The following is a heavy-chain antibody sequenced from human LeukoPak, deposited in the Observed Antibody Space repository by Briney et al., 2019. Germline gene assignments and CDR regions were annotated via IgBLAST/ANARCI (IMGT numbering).Heavy chain of an antibody. CDR3: AREARYGDLRGYFDY. Sequence: ASVKVSCKASGYTFTGYYMHWVRQAPGQGLEWMGWINPNSGGTSYAQKFQGWVTMTRDTSISTAYMELSRLRSDDTAVYYCAREARYGDLRGYFDYWGQGTLVTVSS. V-gene: IGHV1-2*04. CDR1: GYTFTGYY. J-gene: IGHJ4*02. CDR2: INPNSGGT. D-gene: IGHD4-17*01.